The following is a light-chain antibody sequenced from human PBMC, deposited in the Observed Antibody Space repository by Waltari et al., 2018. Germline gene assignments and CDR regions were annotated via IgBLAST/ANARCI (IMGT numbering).Light chain of an antibody. CDR3: RQSYSTPRT. V-gene: IGKV1-39*01. Sequence: DIQMTQSPSSLSASVGDRVTITCRASQSISSYLNWYQQKPGKAPKLLIYALSSLQSGVPSRFSGSGSGTDFTLTISSLQPEDFATYYCRQSYSTPRTFGQGTKLEIK. CDR1: QSISSY. J-gene: IGKJ2*01. CDR2: ALS.